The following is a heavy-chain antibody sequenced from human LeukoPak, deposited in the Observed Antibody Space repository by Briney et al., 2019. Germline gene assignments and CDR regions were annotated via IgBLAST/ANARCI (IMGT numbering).Heavy chain of an antibody. V-gene: IGHV4-59*12. CDR2: IYYSGST. CDR3: ARDSLVPAAPGGDY. J-gene: IGHJ4*02. D-gene: IGHD2-2*01. CDR1: GGSISSYY. Sequence: SETLSLTCTVSGGSISSYYWSWIRQPPGKGLEWIGYIYYSGSTNYNPSLKSRVTISVDRSKNQFSLKLSSVTAADTAVYYCARDSLVPAAPGGDYWGQGTLVTVSS.